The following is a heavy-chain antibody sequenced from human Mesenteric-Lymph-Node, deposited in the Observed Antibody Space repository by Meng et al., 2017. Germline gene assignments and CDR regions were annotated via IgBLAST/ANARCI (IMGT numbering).Heavy chain of an antibody. Sequence: ASVKVSCKASGYTFSGYFMHWVRQVPGQGLEWIGWINPNTDVTKYSQKFHGRVTMTRDTSITTVNMELSRLRSDDTAVYYCARGPPGRRYGGNSDYWGQGTLVTVSS. D-gene: IGHD4-23*01. CDR2: INPNTDVT. CDR3: ARGPPGRRYGGNSDY. J-gene: IGHJ4*02. V-gene: IGHV1-2*02. CDR1: GYTFSGYF.